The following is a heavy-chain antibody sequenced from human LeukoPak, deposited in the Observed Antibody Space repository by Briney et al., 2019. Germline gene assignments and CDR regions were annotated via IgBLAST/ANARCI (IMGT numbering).Heavy chain of an antibody. CDR2: ISSSGSTI. CDR3: ASTAGRWLQQNSNSQYFQH. J-gene: IGHJ1*01. Sequence: PGGSLRLSCAASGFTFSDYYMSWIRQAPGKGLEWVSYISSSGSTIYYADSVKGRFTISRDNAKNSLYLQMNSLRAEDTAVYYCASTAGRWLQQNSNSQYFQHWGQGTLVTVSS. D-gene: IGHD5-24*01. CDR1: GFTFSDYY. V-gene: IGHV3-11*01.